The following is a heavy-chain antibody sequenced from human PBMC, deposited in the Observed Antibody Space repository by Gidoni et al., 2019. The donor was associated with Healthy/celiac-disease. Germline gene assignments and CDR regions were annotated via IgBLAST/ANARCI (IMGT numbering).Heavy chain of an antibody. D-gene: IGHD6-6*01. CDR1: GFTFSSYG. J-gene: IGHJ4*02. CDR2: ISYDGSNK. Sequence: QVQLVESGGGVVQPGRSLRLSCAASGFTFSSYGMHWVRQAPGKGLEWVAVISYDGSNKYYADSVKGRFTISRDNSKNTLYLQMNSLRAEDTAVYYCAKDRSIAARRREYYFDYWGQGTLVTVSS. V-gene: IGHV3-30*18. CDR3: AKDRSIAARRREYYFDY.